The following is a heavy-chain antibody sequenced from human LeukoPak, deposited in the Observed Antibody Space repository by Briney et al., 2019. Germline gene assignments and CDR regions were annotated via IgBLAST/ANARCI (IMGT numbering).Heavy chain of an antibody. J-gene: IGHJ4*02. CDR2: IYYSGST. Sequence: SETLSLTCAVYGGSFSGYYWSWIRQHPGKGLEWIGYIYYSGSTYYNPSLKSRVTISVDTSKNQFSLKLSSVTAADTAVYYCARDGGGYQDYWGQGTLVTVSS. CDR1: GGSFSGYY. V-gene: IGHV4-31*11. CDR3: ARDGGGYQDY. D-gene: IGHD3-22*01.